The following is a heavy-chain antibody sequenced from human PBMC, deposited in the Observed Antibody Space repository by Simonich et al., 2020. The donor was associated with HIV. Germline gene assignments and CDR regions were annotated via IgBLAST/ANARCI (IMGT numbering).Heavy chain of an antibody. CDR3: ARGRTYYYDSSGFDY. CDR1: GFTFSSYR. D-gene: IGHD3-22*01. J-gene: IGHJ4*02. CDR2: INSSRSTI. V-gene: IGHV3-48*01. Sequence: EVQLVESGGGLVQPGGSLRLSCAASGFTFSSYRMNWGRQAPGKELEWDSDINSSRSTIYYADSVKGRCTISRDNAKNSLYLQMNSLRAEDTAVYYCARGRTYYYDSSGFDYWGQGTLVTVSS.